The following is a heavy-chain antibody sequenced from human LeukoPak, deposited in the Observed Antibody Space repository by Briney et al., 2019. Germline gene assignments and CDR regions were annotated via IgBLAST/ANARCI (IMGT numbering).Heavy chain of an antibody. Sequence: GGSLRLFCAASGFTFSTYAMSWVRQAPGKGLEWLSDISGSDGSTYYADSVKGRFTISRDNSKNTLFLQMNSLRAEDTAVYYCARVVWLGYYYYSMDVWGQGTTVTVSS. CDR1: GFTFSTYA. V-gene: IGHV3-23*01. D-gene: IGHD6-19*01. J-gene: IGHJ6*02. CDR2: ISGSDGST. CDR3: ARVVWLGYYYYSMDV.